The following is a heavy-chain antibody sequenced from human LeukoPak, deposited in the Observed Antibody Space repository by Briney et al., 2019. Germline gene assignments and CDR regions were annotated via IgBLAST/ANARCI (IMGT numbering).Heavy chain of an antibody. D-gene: IGHD2-15*01. CDR2: MLDNGST. Sequence: PSETLSLTCTVSGGSISSSSYYWGWIRQPPGKGLEWVGTMLDNGSTYYNPSLKSRVTISVDTSKNQFSLKLSSMTAADTAVYYCARGGGYCSGGSCYYWRGLAFDIWGQGTMVTVSS. CDR1: GGSISSSSYY. CDR3: ARGGGYCSGGSCYYWRGLAFDI. J-gene: IGHJ3*02. V-gene: IGHV4-39*07.